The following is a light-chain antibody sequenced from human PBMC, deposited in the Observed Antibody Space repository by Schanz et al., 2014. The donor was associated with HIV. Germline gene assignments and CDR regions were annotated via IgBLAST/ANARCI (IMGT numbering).Light chain of an antibody. CDR1: QSISSW. CDR3: QQYNDNSSI. J-gene: IGKJ2*01. CDR2: EAS. Sequence: DIQMTQSPSTLSASVGDRVTLTCRASQSISSWLAWYQQKPGKAPNLLISEASTLEFGVPPRFSGTGSGTEFTLTISSLHPDDFATYYCQQYNDNSSIFGQGTKLEFK. V-gene: IGKV1-5*03.